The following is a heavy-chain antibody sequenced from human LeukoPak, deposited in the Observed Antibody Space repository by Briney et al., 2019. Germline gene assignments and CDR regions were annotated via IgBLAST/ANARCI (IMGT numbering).Heavy chain of an antibody. V-gene: IGHV3-48*03. CDR2: INSGDNVE. J-gene: IGHJ6*02. Sequence: GGSLRLSCEASGFSLRSSEMNWVRRAPGKGPEWVAHINSGDNVEFYADSVKGRFTISRDNAKNSLSLQMKSVRAEDTAVYYCASNSGSYAGYGMDVWGQGTTVTVSS. CDR1: GFSLRSSE. D-gene: IGHD3-16*01. CDR3: ASNSGSYAGYGMDV.